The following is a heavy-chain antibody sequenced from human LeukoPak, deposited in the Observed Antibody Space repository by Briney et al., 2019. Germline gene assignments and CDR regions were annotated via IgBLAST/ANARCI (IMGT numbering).Heavy chain of an antibody. Sequence: SETLSLTCAVYGGSFSGYYWSWIRQPPGKGLEWIGEINHSGSTNYNPSLTSRVTISVDTSKNQFSLKLSSVTAADTAVYYWARVSVPAAGDYWGQGTLVTVSS. D-gene: IGHD2-2*01. CDR1: GGSFSGYY. V-gene: IGHV4-34*01. CDR2: INHSGST. J-gene: IGHJ4*02. CDR3: ARVSVPAAGDY.